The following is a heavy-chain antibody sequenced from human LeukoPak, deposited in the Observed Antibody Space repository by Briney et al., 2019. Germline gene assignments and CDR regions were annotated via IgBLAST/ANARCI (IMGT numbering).Heavy chain of an antibody. V-gene: IGHV4-59*01. Sequence: SETLSLTCTVSGGSISSYYWSWIRQPPGKGLEWIGYIYYSGSTNYNPSLKSRVTISVDTSKNQSSLKLSSVTAADTAVYYCVRHPYYYYGMDVWGQGTTVTVSS. CDR2: IYYSGST. J-gene: IGHJ6*02. CDR3: VRHPYYYYGMDV. CDR1: GGSISSYY.